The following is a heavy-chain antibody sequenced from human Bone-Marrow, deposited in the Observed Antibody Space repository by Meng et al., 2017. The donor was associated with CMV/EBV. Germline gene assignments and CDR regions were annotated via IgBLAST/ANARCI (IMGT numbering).Heavy chain of an antibody. D-gene: IGHD4-11*01. CDR3: ARETVRVSLDY. J-gene: IGHJ4*02. CDR1: GFTFSSYG. Sequence: LSCAESGFTFSSYGMHWVRQAPGKGLEWVAVIWYDGSNKYYADSVKGRFTISRDNSKNTLYLQMNSLRAEDTAVYYCARETVRVSLDYWGQGTLVTVSS. CDR2: IWYDGSNK. V-gene: IGHV3-33*01.